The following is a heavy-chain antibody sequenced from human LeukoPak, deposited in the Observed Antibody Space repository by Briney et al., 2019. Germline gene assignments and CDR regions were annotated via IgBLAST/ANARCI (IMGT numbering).Heavy chain of an antibody. CDR3: AKDGGCSGGSCYFLFFDY. CDR1: GFTFSSYA. D-gene: IGHD2-15*01. CDR2: ISGSGGST. J-gene: IGHJ4*02. V-gene: IGHV3-23*01. Sequence: GGSLRLSCAASGFTFSSYAMSWVRQAPGKGLEWVSAISGSGGSTYYADSVKGRFTISRDNSKNTLYQQMNSLRAEDTAVYYCAKDGGCSGGSCYFLFFDYWGQGTLVTVSS.